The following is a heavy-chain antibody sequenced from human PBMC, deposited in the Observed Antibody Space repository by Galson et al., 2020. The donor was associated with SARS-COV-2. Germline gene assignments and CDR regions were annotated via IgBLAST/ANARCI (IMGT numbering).Heavy chain of an antibody. CDR3: ARDHPVTTAPSGYYYGMDV. CDR2: IIPILGIA. J-gene: IGHJ6*02. CDR1: GGTFSSYT. Sequence: SVKVSCKASGGTFSSYTISWVRQAPGQGLEWMGRIIPILGIANYAQKFQGRVTITADKSTSTAYIKLSSLRSEDTAVYYCARDHPVTTAPSGYYYGMDVWGQGTTVTVSS. V-gene: IGHV1-69*04. D-gene: IGHD4-4*01.